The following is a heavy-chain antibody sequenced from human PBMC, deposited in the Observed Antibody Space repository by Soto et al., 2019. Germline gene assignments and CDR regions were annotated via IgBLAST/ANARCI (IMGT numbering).Heavy chain of an antibody. J-gene: IGHJ6*02. D-gene: IGHD3-3*01. Sequence: QVQLVQSGPEVKKPGASVKVSCKASGYTFTGYYMHWVRQAPGQGLEWMGWINPNSGGTNYAQKFQGWVTRTRDTSISTAYMELSRLRSDDTAVYYCARDLAIRTPYYGMDVWGQGTTVTVSS. CDR3: ARDLAIRTPYYGMDV. CDR2: INPNSGGT. CDR1: GYTFTGYY. V-gene: IGHV1-2*04.